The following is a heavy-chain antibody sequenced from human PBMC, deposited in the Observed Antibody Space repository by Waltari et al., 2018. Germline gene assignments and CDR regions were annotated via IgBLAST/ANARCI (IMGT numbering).Heavy chain of an antibody. CDR1: GFRFSHCH. D-gene: IGHD4-17*01. J-gene: IGHJ6*01. Sequence: QVQLVEFGGGLVKPGGSLRLSCSASGFRFSHCHIDWLRQAPGKGLEWVAFIFGSGRFTNYVESVRGRFTISRDNAKKTLYLQMNSLRADDTAVYYCARDATAARLGAMGVWGQGTTVIVSS. CDR3: ARDATAARLGAMGV. CDR2: IFGSGRFT. V-gene: IGHV3-11*06.